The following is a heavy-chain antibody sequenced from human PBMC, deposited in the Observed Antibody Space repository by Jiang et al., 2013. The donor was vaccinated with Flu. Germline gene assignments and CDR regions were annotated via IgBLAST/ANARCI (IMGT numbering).Heavy chain of an antibody. D-gene: IGHD2-2*03. CDR1: GFTFSSYG. V-gene: IGHV3-30*02. CDR3: AKDWIEHQNYYYYGMDV. J-gene: IGHJ6*02. Sequence: QLVESGGGVVQPGGSLRLSCAASGFTFSSYGMHWVRQAPGKGLEWVAFIRYDGSNKYYADSVKGRFTISRDNSKNTLYLQMNSLRAEDTAVYYCAKDWIEHQNYYYYGMDVWGQGTTVTVSS. CDR2: IRYDGSNK.